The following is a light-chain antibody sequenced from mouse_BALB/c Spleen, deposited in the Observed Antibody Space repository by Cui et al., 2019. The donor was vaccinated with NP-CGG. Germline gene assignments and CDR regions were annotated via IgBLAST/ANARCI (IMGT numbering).Light chain of an antibody. J-gene: IGLJ1*01. CDR1: TGAVTTSNY. CDR2: GTN. CDR3: ALWYSNHWV. Sequence: VVPKESALTTSPGETVTLTCRSSTGAVTTSNYANWVQEKPDHLFTGLIGGTNNRAPGVPARFSGSLIGDKAALTITGAQTEDEAIYFCALWYSNHWVFGGGTKLTVL. V-gene: IGLV1*01.